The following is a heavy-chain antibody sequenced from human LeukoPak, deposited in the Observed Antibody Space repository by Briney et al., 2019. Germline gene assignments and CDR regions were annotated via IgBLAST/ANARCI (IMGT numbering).Heavy chain of an antibody. D-gene: IGHD5-12*01. CDR1: GFTFSSYS. V-gene: IGHV3-48*04. J-gene: IGHJ4*02. CDR2: ISSSGSSI. CDR3: ARDRSGYSGYECQAY. Sequence: GGSLRLSCAASGFTFSSYSMNWVRQAPGKGLEWVSYISSSGSSIYYADSVKGRFTISRDNTKNSLSLQMNSLRAEDTAVYYCARDRSGYSGYECQAYWGQGTLVTVSS.